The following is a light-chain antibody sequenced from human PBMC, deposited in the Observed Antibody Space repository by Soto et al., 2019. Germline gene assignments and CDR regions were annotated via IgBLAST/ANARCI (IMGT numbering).Light chain of an antibody. J-gene: IGKJ1*01. CDR3: QQYNNWPPWT. CDR1: QSVSTN. V-gene: IGKV3-15*01. Sequence: IVMTQFPATLSVSPGERATLSCRASQSVSTNLAWYQHKPGQAPRLLIHGASTRATGIPARFSGSGSGTEFTLTFSNLQSEDFAVYYCQQYNNWPPWTFGQGTKVEIK. CDR2: GAS.